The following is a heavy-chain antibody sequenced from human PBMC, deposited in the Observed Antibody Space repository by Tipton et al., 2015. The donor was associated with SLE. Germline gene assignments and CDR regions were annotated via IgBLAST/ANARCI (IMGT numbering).Heavy chain of an antibody. V-gene: IGHV3-30*01. Sequence: FTFSRDNSKNTLYLQMNSLRAEDTAVYYCARGRWEQRFDYWGQGTLVTVSS. J-gene: IGHJ4*02. D-gene: IGHD1-26*01. CDR3: ARGRWEQRFDY.